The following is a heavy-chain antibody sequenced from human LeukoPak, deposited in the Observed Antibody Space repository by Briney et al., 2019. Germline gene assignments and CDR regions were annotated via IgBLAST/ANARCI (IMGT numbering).Heavy chain of an antibody. D-gene: IGHD6-13*01. V-gene: IGHV1-2*02. Sequence: ASVKVSCKASGYTFTDYYMHWVRQAPGQGLEWMGWINPISGGTNCAQNFQGRVTVTRDTSISTAYMELSRLRSDDTAVYYCARGASGQQLVSGDYWGQGTLVTASS. J-gene: IGHJ4*02. CDR2: INPISGGT. CDR1: GYTFTDYY. CDR3: ARGASGQQLVSGDY.